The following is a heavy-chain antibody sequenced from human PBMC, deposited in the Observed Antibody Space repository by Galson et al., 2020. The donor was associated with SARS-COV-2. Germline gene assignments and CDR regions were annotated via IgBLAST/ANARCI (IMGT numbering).Heavy chain of an antibody. Sequence: ASVKVSCKASGYTFTGYYMHWVRQAPGRGLEWMGWINPNSGGTNYAQKFQGRVTMTRDTSISTAYMELSRLRSDDTAVYYCARGGGVGATPFDYWGQGTLVTVSS. CDR2: INPNSGGT. CDR1: GYTFTGYY. V-gene: IGHV1-2*02. CDR3: ARGGGVGATPFDY. J-gene: IGHJ4*02. D-gene: IGHD1-26*01.